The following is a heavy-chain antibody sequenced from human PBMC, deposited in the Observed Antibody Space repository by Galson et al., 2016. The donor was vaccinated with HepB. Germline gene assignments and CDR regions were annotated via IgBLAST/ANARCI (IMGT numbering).Heavy chain of an antibody. CDR3: ARDSGSFGVSAFDI. J-gene: IGHJ3*02. V-gene: IGHV1-2*04. CDR1: GYTFTGYY. CDR2: INPNSGGT. Sequence: SVKVSCKASGYTFTGYYMHWVRQAPGQGLEWMGWINPNSGGTKYAEKFQGWVTMTRDTSISTAYMELSRLRSDDTAVYYCARDSGSFGVSAFDIWGQGTMVTVSS. D-gene: IGHD1-26*01.